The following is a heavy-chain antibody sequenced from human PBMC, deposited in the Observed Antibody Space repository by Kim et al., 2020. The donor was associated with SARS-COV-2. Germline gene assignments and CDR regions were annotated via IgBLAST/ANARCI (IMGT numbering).Heavy chain of an antibody. J-gene: IGHJ2*01. CDR2: IYYSGST. D-gene: IGHD1-26*01. CDR3: ARDLLGRLWYFDL. Sequence: SETLSLTCTVSGGSISSYYWSWIRQPPGKGLEWIGYIYYSGSTNYNPSLKGRVTISVDTSKNQFSLKLSSVTAADTAVYYCARDLLGRLWYFDLWGRGTLVTVSS. CDR1: GGSISSYY. V-gene: IGHV4-59*13.